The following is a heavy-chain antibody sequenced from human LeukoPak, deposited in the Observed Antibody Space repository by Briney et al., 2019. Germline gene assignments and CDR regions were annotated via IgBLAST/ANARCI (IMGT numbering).Heavy chain of an antibody. D-gene: IGHD6-13*01. Sequence: PGGSLRLSCAASGFTVSSNYMSWVRQAPGKGPEWVANIKQDGSEKYYVDSVKGRFTISRDNAKNSLYLQMNSLRAEDTAVYYCARDTLAFDIWGQGTMVTVSS. CDR3: ARDTLAFDI. V-gene: IGHV3-7*01. CDR2: IKQDGSEK. CDR1: GFTVSSNY. J-gene: IGHJ3*02.